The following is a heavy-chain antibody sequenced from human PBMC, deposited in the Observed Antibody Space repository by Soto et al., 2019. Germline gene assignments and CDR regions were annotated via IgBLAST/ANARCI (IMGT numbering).Heavy chain of an antibody. V-gene: IGHV4-39*01. CDR2: TYYRGST. J-gene: IGHJ5*02. CDR1: GASISSSSFY. Sequence: QLQLQESGPGLLKPSETLSLTCSVSGASISSSSFYWVWIRQPPGKVLQWMGSTYYRGSTYYNPSVPRRVTISIDASNNRSSLKLISVTAADTAVYYCARPVGSIYLPENWFDPWGQGTLVTVAS. D-gene: IGHD3-3*02. CDR3: ARPVGSIYLPENWFDP.